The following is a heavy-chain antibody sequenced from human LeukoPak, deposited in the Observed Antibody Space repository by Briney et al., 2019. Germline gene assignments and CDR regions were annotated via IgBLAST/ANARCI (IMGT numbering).Heavy chain of an antibody. CDR1: GITFINHA. D-gene: IGHD1-7*01. Sequence: GGSLRLSCAASGITFINHAMDWVRQAPGKGLEWVAVISYDGSNTYYADSVKGRFTISRDNSKNTLYLQMNSLRAEDTAVYYCARDPLSITGTTGGYFDYWGQGTLVTVSS. CDR2: ISYDGSNT. CDR3: ARDPLSITGTTGGYFDY. J-gene: IGHJ4*02. V-gene: IGHV3-30-3*01.